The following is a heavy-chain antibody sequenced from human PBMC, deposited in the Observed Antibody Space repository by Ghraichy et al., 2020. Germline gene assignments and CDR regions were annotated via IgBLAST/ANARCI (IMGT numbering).Heavy chain of an antibody. CDR1: GFTFSPYS. J-gene: IGHJ3*02. Sequence: GGSLRLSCAASGFTFSPYSMNWVRQAPGKGLEWVSYISSIIGTMYYAASVKGRFTISSDEAKNLLYLQMSSLTDDDTAVYYCAGSQGAIDMWGQGTMVNVSS. V-gene: IGHV3-48*02. CDR3: AGSQGAIDM. CDR2: ISSIIGTM.